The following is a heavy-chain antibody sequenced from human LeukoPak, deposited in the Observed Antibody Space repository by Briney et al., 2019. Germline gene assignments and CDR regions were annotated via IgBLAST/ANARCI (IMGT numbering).Heavy chain of an antibody. CDR1: GCTFTGYY. V-gene: IGHV1-2*02. Sequence: ASVKVSCKASGCTFTGYYMHWVRQAPGQGLEWMGWINPNSGDTNYAQKFQGRVTMTRDTSISTAYMELSRLRSDDTAMYYCARKDAFDIWGQGTMVTVSS. CDR2: INPNSGDT. CDR3: ARKDAFDI. J-gene: IGHJ3*02.